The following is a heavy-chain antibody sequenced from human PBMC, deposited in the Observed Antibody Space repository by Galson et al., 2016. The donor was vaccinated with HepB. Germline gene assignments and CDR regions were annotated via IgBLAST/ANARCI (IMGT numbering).Heavy chain of an antibody. V-gene: IGHV4-59*01. J-gene: IGHJ4*02. CDR1: GGSISSYH. CDR2: IYYSGST. CDR3: ARGRHIVGATYFDY. D-gene: IGHD1-26*01. Sequence: TLSLTCTVSGGSISSYHWNWIRQPPGKGLEWIGYIYYSGSTNYNPSLKSRVTISVDTSKNQFSLNLSSVTTADTAVYYCARGRHIVGATYFDYWGQGTLVTVSS.